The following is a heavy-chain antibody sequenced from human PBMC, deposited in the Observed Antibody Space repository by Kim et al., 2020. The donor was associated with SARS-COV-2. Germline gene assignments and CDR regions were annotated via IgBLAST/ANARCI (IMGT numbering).Heavy chain of an antibody. CDR1: GFTFSSYS. CDR3: ARARGYCSGGSCYSGY. D-gene: IGHD2-15*01. Sequence: GGSLRLSCAASGFTFSSYSMNWVRQAPGKGLEWVSSISSSSSYIYYADSVKGRFTISRDNAKNSLYLQMNSLRAEDTAVYYCARARGYCSGGSCYSGYWGQGTLVTVSS. CDR2: ISSSSSYI. V-gene: IGHV3-21*01. J-gene: IGHJ4*02.